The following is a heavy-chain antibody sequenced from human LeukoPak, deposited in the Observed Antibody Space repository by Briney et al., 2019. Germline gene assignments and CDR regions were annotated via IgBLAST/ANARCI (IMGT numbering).Heavy chain of an antibody. CDR1: GGSISSYY. V-gene: IGHV4-59*01. CDR3: ARGGERAADDYFDY. CDR2: IYYSGST. J-gene: IGHJ4*02. D-gene: IGHD2-15*01. Sequence: PSETLSLTCTVSGGSISSYYWSWIRQPPGKGLEWIGYIYYSGSTNYNPSLKSRVTISVDTSKNQFSLKLSSATAADTAVYYCARGGERAADDYFDYWGQGTLVTVSS.